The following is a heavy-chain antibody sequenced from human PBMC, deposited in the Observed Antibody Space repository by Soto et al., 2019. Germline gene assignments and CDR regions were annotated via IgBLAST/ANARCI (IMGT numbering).Heavy chain of an antibody. CDR3: ARDKILTGYYYYGMDV. CDR2: IIPILGIA. Sequence: SVKVSCKASGGTFSSYTISWVRQAPGQGLEWMGRIIPILGIANYAQKFQGRVTITADESTSTAYMELSSLRSEDTAVYYCARDKILTGYYYYGMDVWGQGTTVTVSS. V-gene: IGHV1-69*04. CDR1: GGTFSSYT. J-gene: IGHJ6*02. D-gene: IGHD3-9*01.